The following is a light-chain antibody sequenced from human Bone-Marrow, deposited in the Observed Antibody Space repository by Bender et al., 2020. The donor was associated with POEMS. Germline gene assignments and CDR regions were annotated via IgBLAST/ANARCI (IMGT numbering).Light chain of an antibody. CDR2: DVS. Sequence: QSALTQPASVSAYPGQSITISCTGTSRDVGTYDYVSWYQQYSGKAPKLMISDVSNRPSGVPDRFSGSKSGTSASLAITGLQAEDEGDYYCQSYDNSLGGWVFGGGTKLTVL. J-gene: IGLJ3*02. CDR1: SRDVGTYDY. V-gene: IGLV2-14*03. CDR3: QSYDNSLGGWV.